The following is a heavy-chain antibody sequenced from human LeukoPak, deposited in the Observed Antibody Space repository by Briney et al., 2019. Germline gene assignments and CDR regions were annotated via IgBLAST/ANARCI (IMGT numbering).Heavy chain of an antibody. D-gene: IGHD3-22*01. CDR1: GYSISSGYY. V-gene: IGHV4-38-2*02. CDR2: IRHSGTT. CDR3: AGSRRNYDSTPDAFDI. J-gene: IGHJ3*02. Sequence: KPSETLSLTCTVSGYSISSGYYWGWIRQPPGKGLEWIGTIRHSGTTYYNPSLKGRVTISIDSSKNQFSLKLSSVTAADTAVYYCAGSRRNYDSTPDAFDIWGQGTMVTVSS.